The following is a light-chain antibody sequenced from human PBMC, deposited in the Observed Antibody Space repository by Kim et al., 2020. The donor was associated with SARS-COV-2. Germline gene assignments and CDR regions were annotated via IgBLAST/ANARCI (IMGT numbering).Light chain of an antibody. CDR1: QTVSANY. CDR3: QQYGNTPQT. V-gene: IGKV3-20*01. Sequence: SPGDGDSLSCRASQTVSANYLAWYQKKPGQAPRLHIYGVFNRATGIPDRFSGSGSGTDFTLTISRLEPEDFAVYYCQQYGNTPQTFGGGTKVDIK. CDR2: GVF. J-gene: IGKJ4*01.